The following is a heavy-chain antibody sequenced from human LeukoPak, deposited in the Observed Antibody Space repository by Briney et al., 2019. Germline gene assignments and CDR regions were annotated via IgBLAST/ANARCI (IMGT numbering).Heavy chain of an antibody. CDR1: GFTFSTYG. V-gene: IGHV3-30*18. Sequence: GGSLRFSCAASGFTFSTYGMHWVRQAPGKGLEWVAVISYDGSNKYYSDSVKGRFTISRDNSKNTLYLQMNSLRAEDTAVYYCAKDLSYSSRSYGMDVWGQGTTVTVSS. D-gene: IGHD6-13*01. CDR3: AKDLSYSSRSYGMDV. J-gene: IGHJ6*02. CDR2: ISYDGSNK.